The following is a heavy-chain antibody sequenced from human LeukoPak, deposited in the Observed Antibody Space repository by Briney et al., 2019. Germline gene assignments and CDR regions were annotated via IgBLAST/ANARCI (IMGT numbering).Heavy chain of an antibody. CDR2: ISSSDSTI. Sequence: GGSLRLSCAASGFTFSSYEMNWVRQAPGKGLEWVSYISSSDSTIYYADSVKGRFTISRDNAKNSLYLQMNSLRAEDTAVYYCARVGLIQLWLREGYYFDYWGQGTLVTVSS. CDR1: GFTFSSYE. D-gene: IGHD5-18*01. V-gene: IGHV3-48*03. CDR3: ARVGLIQLWLREGYYFDY. J-gene: IGHJ4*02.